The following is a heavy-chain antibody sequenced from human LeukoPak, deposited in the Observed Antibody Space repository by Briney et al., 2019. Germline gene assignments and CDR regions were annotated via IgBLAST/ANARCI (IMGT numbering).Heavy chain of an antibody. Sequence: GGSLRLSCAPSGFTFSSFDMHWVRQPPDKGLEWVAFIKFDGSQEYYSDSVRGRFTVSRYNSRNMLYLQLDSLRDDDTAVYFCARRLPDSGSYSPDYWGQGTLVTVSS. J-gene: IGHJ4*02. CDR2: IKFDGSQE. V-gene: IGHV3-30*02. CDR1: GFTFSSFD. D-gene: IGHD3-10*01. CDR3: ARRLPDSGSYSPDY.